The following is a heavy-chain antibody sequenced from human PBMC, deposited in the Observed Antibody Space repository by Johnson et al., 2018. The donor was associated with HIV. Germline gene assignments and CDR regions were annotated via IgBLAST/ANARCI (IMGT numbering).Heavy chain of an antibody. D-gene: IGHD1-26*01. Sequence: QVQLVESGGGLVQPGRSLRLSCAASGFTFSNYAIHWVRQAPGKGLEWVAVISYDGRNKYYADSVKGRFTISRDNSKNTLYLQMSSLRAEDTAVYYCARDQEWELRLTWGGDPFDIWGQGTMVTVSS. CDR2: ISYDGRNK. J-gene: IGHJ3*02. V-gene: IGHV3-30*04. CDR3: ARDQEWELRLTWGGDPFDI. CDR1: GFTFSNYA.